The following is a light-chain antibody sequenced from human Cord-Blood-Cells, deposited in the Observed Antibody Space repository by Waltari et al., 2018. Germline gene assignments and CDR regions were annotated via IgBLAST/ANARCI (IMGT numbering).Light chain of an antibody. CDR1: QSVSSY. V-gene: IGKV3-11*01. CDR2: DAS. J-gene: IGKJ4*01. CDR3: QQRSNWLT. Sequence: EIVLTQSPATLSLCPGVRATLSCRASQSVSSYLAWYQQKPGQAPMLLIYDASNRATGIPARFSGSGSGTDFTLTISSLEPEDFAVYYCQQRSNWLTFGGGTKVEIK.